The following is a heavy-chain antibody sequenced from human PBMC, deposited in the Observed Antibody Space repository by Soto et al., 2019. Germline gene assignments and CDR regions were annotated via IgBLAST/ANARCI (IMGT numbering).Heavy chain of an antibody. CDR1: GFTFSGYG. CDR3: AKDRARAYYYYGMDV. V-gene: IGHV3-30*18. Sequence: QVQLVESGGGVVQPGRSLRLSCAASGFTFSGYGMHWVRQAPGKGLEWVAVISYDGSNKYYADSVKGRFTISRDNSKNTLYLQMNSLRAEDTAVYYCAKDRARAYYYYGMDVWGQGTTVTVSS. J-gene: IGHJ6*02. CDR2: ISYDGSNK.